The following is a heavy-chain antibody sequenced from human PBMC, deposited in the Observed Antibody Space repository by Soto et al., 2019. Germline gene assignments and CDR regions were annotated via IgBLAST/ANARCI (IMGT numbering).Heavy chain of an antibody. V-gene: IGHV1-18*01. CDR3: ARERDIVVVVAAHGIDC. CDR1: GYTFTSYG. D-gene: IGHD2-15*01. CDR2: ISAYNGNT. Sequence: ASVKVSCKASGYTFTSYGISWVRQAPGQGLEWMGWISAYNGNTNYAQKLQGRVTMTTDTSTSTAYMELRSLRSDDTAVYYCARERDIVVVVAAHGIDCWGQGTLVTVSS. J-gene: IGHJ4*02.